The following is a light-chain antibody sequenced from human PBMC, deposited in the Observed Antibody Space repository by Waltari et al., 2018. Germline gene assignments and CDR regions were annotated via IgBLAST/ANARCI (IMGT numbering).Light chain of an antibody. J-gene: IGKJ3*01. CDR3: LQVNSYPFT. Sequence: IQLTQSPLSLSASVGDRVTITCRASQGSSSYLALYQQKAGRDPELLIYGGSTLPNGVPSRFSGSGFGTDFTLTISSLQPEDFATYYCLQVNSYPFTFGPGTTVDIK. CDR2: GGS. V-gene: IGKV1-9*01. CDR1: QGSSSY.